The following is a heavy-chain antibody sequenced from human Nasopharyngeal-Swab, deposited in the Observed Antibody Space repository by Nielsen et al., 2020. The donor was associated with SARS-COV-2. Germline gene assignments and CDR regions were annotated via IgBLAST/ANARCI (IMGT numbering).Heavy chain of an antibody. J-gene: IGHJ4*02. CDR2: ISYDGSNK. CDR3: ARDRAINWNDGYTDY. V-gene: IGHV3-30*04. Sequence: GESLKISYAASGFTFSSYAMHWVRQAPGKGLEWVAVISYDGSNKYYADSVKGRFTISRDNSKNTLYLQMNSLRAEDTAVYYCARDRAINWNDGYTDYWGQGTLVTVSS. CDR1: GFTFSSYA. D-gene: IGHD1-20*01.